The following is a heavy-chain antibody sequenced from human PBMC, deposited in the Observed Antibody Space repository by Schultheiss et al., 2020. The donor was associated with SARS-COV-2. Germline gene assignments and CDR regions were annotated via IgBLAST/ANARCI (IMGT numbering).Heavy chain of an antibody. CDR1: GGSFSGYY. D-gene: IGHD6-19*01. V-gene: IGHV4-34*01. J-gene: IGHJ4*02. CDR3: VRLSRGLDH. Sequence: SQTLSLTCAVYGGSFSGYYWSWIRQSPGKGLEWIGEIYQSGRTNYNPSLESRVTVSIDKSKNHFSLRLTSVTAADTAMYYCVRLSRGLDHWGQGALVTVSS. CDR2: IYQSGRT.